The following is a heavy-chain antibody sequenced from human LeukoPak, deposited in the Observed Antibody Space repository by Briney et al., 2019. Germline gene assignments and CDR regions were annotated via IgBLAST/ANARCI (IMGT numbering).Heavy chain of an antibody. D-gene: IGHD4/OR15-4a*01. J-gene: IGHJ5*02. CDR1: GGSISSRSYY. V-gene: IGHV4-39*01. CDR3: ARGASRFYNWFDP. CDR2: IYYSGST. Sequence: KPSETLSLTCTVPGGSISSRSYYWGWIRQPPGKGLEWIGSIYYSGSTYYNPSLKSRVTISVDTSKNQFSLKLSSVTAADTAVYYCARGASRFYNWFDPWGQGTLVTVSS.